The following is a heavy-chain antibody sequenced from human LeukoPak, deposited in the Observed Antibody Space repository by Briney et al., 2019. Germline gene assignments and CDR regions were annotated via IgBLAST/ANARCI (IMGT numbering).Heavy chain of an antibody. CDR1: GYHFTTYW. CDR2: IYPGDSDT. D-gene: IGHD2-21*02. V-gene: IGHV5-51*01. Sequence: GESLKISCKGSGYHFTTYWIGWVRQMPGKGLEWMGIIYPGDSDTRYSPSFQGQVTISADKSISTAYLQWSSLQASDTAMYYCARPGGAYCGGDCSRGGFDIWGQGTMVTVSS. J-gene: IGHJ3*02. CDR3: ARPGGAYCGGDCSRGGFDI.